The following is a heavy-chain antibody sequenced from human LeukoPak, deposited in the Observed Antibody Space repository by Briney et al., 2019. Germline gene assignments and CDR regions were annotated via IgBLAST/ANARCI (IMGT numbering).Heavy chain of an antibody. J-gene: IGHJ3*02. Sequence: PSETLSLTCTVSGGSISSGGYYWSWIRQHPGKGLEWIGYIYYSGSTYYNPSLKSRVTISVDTSKNQFSLKLSSVTAADTAVYYSARTAQYYYDSSGHWHAFDIWGQGTMVTVSS. CDR1: GGSISSGGYY. CDR2: IYYSGST. CDR3: ARTAQYYYDSSGHWHAFDI. V-gene: IGHV4-31*03. D-gene: IGHD3-22*01.